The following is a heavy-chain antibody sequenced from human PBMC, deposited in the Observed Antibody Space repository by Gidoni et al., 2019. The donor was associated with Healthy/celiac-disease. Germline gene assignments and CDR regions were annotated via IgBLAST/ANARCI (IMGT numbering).Heavy chain of an antibody. Sequence: EVQLLESGGGLVQPGGSLRLSCAASGFTFSSYAMSWVRQAPGKGLEWVSAISGSGGSTYYADSVKGRFTISRDNSKNTLYLQMNSLRTEDTAVYYCALRGGSPGRYSFDYWGQGTLVTVSS. V-gene: IGHV3-23*01. CDR1: GFTFSSYA. CDR3: ALRGGSPGRYSFDY. D-gene: IGHD1-26*01. J-gene: IGHJ4*02. CDR2: ISGSGGST.